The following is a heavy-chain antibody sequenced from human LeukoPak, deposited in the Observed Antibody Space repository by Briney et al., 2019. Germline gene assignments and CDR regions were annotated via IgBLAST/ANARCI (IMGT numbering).Heavy chain of an antibody. D-gene: IGHD6-13*01. CDR3: ARGRAPAAGYYWYLDL. V-gene: IGHV3-30*03. Sequence: GGSLRLSCAASGFTFSSYGMHWVRQAPGKGLEWVAVISYDGSNKYYADSVKGRFTISRDNSKNTLYLQMNSLRAEDTAVYYCARGRAPAAGYYWYLDLWGRGTLVTVSS. CDR1: GFTFSSYG. J-gene: IGHJ2*01. CDR2: ISYDGSNK.